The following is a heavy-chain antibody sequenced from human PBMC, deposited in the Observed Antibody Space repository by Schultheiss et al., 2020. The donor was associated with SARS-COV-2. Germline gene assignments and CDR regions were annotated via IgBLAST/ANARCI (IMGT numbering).Heavy chain of an antibody. Sequence: SETLSLTCAVSGGSISSGGYSWSWIRQPPGKGLEWIGEIYHSGSTNYNPSLKSRVTISVDTSKNQFSLKLSSVTAADTAVYYCARDSGGFQYFEYWSQGTLVTVSS. CDR1: GGSISSGGYS. CDR3: ARDSGGFQYFEY. CDR2: IYHSGST. J-gene: IGHJ4*02. D-gene: IGHD4-23*01. V-gene: IGHV4-61*08.